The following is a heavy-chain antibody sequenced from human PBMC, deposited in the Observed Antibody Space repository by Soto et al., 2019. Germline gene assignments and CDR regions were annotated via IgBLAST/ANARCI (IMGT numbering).Heavy chain of an antibody. CDR3: ARDWDYYDSSGYYPH. Sequence: GGSLRLSCAASGFTFSSYAMHWVRQAPGKGLEWVAVISYDGSNKYYADSVKGRFTISRDNSKNTLYLQMNSLRAEDTAVYYCARDWDYYDSSGYYPHWGQGTLVTVS. V-gene: IGHV3-30-3*01. CDR1: GFTFSSYA. D-gene: IGHD3-22*01. CDR2: ISYDGSNK. J-gene: IGHJ4*02.